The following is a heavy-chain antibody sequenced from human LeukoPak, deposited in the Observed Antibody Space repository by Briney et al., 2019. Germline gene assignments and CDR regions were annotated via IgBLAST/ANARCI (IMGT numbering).Heavy chain of an antibody. CDR2: INPSGGST. CDR3: ARCTAGYSSGWEHFDY. Sequence: ASVKVSCKASGYTFTSYYMHWVRQAPGQGLEWMGIINPSGGSTSYAQKFQGRATMTRDTSTSTVYMELSSLRSEDTAVYYCARCTAGYSSGWEHFDYWGQGTLVTVSS. J-gene: IGHJ4*02. V-gene: IGHV1-46*01. CDR1: GYTFTSYY. D-gene: IGHD6-19*01.